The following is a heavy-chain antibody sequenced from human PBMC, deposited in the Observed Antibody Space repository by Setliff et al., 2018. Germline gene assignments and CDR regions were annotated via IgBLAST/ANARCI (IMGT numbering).Heavy chain of an antibody. D-gene: IGHD2-15*01. CDR3: AKRKGIAALDY. Sequence: PGGSLRLSCGASGVTYNNCWVSWVRQAPGKGLEWLASINPDGTNKYYADSVKGRFTISKDNSKNTLYVQMNSLRTEDTAVYYCAKRKGIAALDYWGQGTLVTVSS. CDR2: INPDGTNK. J-gene: IGHJ4*02. CDR1: GVTYNNCW. V-gene: IGHV3-7*01.